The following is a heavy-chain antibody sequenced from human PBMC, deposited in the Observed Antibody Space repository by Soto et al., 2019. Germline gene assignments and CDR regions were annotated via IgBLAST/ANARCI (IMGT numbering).Heavy chain of an antibody. D-gene: IGHD6-25*01. CDR1: GFTFSSYG. CDR3: ASSVWSSGGYGMDF. CDR2: ISYDGSNK. V-gene: IGHV3-30*03. J-gene: IGHJ6*02. Sequence: QVQLVESGGGVVQPGRSLRLSCAASGFTFSSYGMHWVRQAPGKGLEWVAFISYDGSNKNYADSVKGRFTISRENSKNSLYLQMDSRRAEDTVVYYCASSVWSSGGYGMDFWGQGTTVTVSS.